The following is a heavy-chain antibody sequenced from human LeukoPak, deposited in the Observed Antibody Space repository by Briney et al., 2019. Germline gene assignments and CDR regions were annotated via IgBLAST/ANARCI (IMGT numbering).Heavy chain of an antibody. Sequence: GGSLRLSCAPSGFTFSSYAINWVRQAPGRGLEWVSTVSGSGDNTYYADSVKGRFTLSRDNSKNTLYLQMNSLRAEDTAVYYCAKGPLSGSNFYFDYWGQGALVTVSS. CDR3: AKGPLSGSNFYFDY. D-gene: IGHD1-26*01. CDR2: VSGSGDNT. CDR1: GFTFSSYA. J-gene: IGHJ4*02. V-gene: IGHV3-23*01.